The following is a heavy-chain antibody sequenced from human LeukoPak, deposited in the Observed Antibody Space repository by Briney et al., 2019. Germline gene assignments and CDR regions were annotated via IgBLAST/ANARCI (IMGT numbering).Heavy chain of an antibody. Sequence: GGSLRLSCAASGFTFSSYWMTWVRQAPGKGLEWVANIKQDGSEKYYVDSVKGRFTISRDNAKNSLYLQMNSLRAEDTAVYYCARPVLWGSSSVGDPFDYWGQGTLVTVSS. V-gene: IGHV3-7*01. CDR1: GFTFSSYW. CDR3: ARPVLWGSSSVGDPFDY. CDR2: IKQDGSEK. J-gene: IGHJ4*02. D-gene: IGHD6-13*01.